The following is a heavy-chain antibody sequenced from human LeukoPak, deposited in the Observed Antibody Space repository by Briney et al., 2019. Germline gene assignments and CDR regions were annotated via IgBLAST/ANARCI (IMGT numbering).Heavy chain of an antibody. V-gene: IGHV4-4*07. CDR1: EGSISSYY. CDR3: ARVGYTVTTIEFDP. Sequence: SETLSLTCTVSEGSISSYYWSWIRKPAGKGLEWIGRVDGSGSPNYNPSLKSRVTMSVDSSKNQFSLNLRSVTAADTAVYYCARVGYTVTTIEFDPWGQGTLVTVSS. J-gene: IGHJ5*02. CDR2: VDGSGSP. D-gene: IGHD4-11*01.